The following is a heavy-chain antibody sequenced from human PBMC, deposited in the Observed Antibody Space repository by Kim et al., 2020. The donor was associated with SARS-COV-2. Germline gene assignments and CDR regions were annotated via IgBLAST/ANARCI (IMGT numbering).Heavy chain of an antibody. D-gene: IGHD6-6*01. CDR2: ISSNGGST. Sequence: GGSLRLSCAASGFTFSSYAMHWVRQAPGKGLEYVSAISSNGGSTYYANSVKGRFTISRDNSKNTLYLQMGSLRAEDMAVYYCARDLKPRGTDVAYSSKKSYYYYGMDVWGQGTTVTVSS. J-gene: IGHJ6*02. V-gene: IGHV3-64*01. CDR3: ARDLKPRGTDVAYSSKKSYYYYGMDV. CDR1: GFTFSSYA.